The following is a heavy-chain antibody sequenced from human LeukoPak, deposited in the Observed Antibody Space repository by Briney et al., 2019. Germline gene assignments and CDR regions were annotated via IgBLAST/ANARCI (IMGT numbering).Heavy chain of an antibody. Sequence: GGSLRLSCTASGFTFSSYSMNWVRQAPGKGLEWVSSISSSSSYIYYADPVKGRFTISRDNVKNSLYLQMNSLRAEDTAVYYCARVEAVAGIAYDYWGQGTLVTVSS. D-gene: IGHD6-19*01. J-gene: IGHJ4*02. V-gene: IGHV3-21*01. CDR2: ISSSSSYI. CDR3: ARVEAVAGIAYDY. CDR1: GFTFSSYS.